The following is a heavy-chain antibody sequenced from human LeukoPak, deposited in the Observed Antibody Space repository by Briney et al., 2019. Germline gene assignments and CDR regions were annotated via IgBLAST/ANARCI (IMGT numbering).Heavy chain of an antibody. CDR3: ARDFLSYDGTENHYDDTFDI. CDR1: GYTFSTYG. J-gene: IGHJ3*02. D-gene: IGHD3-22*01. CDR2: ISGFRGNT. Sequence: GASVKVSCKASGYTFSTYGLSWARQAPGQGLEWMGWISGFRGNTNYAQKFQGRVTMTTDTSTTTAYMELRSLSSDDTAVYFCARDFLSYDGTENHYDDTFDIWGQGTMVTVSS. V-gene: IGHV1-18*01.